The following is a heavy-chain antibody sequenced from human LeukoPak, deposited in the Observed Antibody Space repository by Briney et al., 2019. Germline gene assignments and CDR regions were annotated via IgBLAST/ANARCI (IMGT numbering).Heavy chain of an antibody. D-gene: IGHD6-13*01. CDR1: GFTFSSYW. Sequence: PGGSLRLSCAASGFTFSSYWMSWVRQAPGKGLEWVANIKQDGSEKYYVDSVKGRFTISRDNAKNSLHLQMNSLRAEDTAVYYCARDKSSSWYYYYYYMDVWGKGTTVTVSS. CDR2: IKQDGSEK. J-gene: IGHJ6*03. CDR3: ARDKSSSWYYYYYYMDV. V-gene: IGHV3-7*01.